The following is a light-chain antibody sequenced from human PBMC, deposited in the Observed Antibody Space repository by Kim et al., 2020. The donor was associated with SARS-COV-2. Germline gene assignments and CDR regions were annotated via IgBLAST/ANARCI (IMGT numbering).Light chain of an antibody. CDR1: SSDVGNYNL. CDR3: FSYVGTNIFVL. J-gene: IGLJ2*01. CDR2: EVS. Sequence: QSALTQAASVSGSPEQSITISCSGTSSDVGNYNLVSWYQQHPGKAPKLIIYEVSKRPSGVSNRFSGSKSGNTASLTISGLQAEDEADYYCFSYVGTNIFVLFGGGTKLTVL. V-gene: IGLV2-23*02.